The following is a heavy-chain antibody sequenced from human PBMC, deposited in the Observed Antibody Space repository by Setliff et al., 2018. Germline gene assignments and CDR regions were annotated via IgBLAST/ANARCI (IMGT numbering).Heavy chain of an antibody. Sequence: GGSLRLSCAASTFPFSNYGVTWVRQAPGKGPQWVASISASGHNTWYADFVKGRFTISGDKSKNTLYLQMNNVRADDTAVYYCRLWFGELLRDYWGQGTLVTVSS. J-gene: IGHJ4*02. D-gene: IGHD3-10*01. CDR2: ISASGHNT. V-gene: IGHV3-23*01. CDR1: TFPFSNYG. CDR3: RLWFGELLRDY.